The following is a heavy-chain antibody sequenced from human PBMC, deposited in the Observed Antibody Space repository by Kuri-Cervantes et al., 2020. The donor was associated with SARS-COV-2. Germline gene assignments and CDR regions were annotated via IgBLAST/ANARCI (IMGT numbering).Heavy chain of an antibody. J-gene: IGHJ4*02. Sequence: GGSLRLSCAASAFTFSSYAMHWVRQAPGKGLEWVAIISYDGSNKYYADSVKGRFTIPRDNSKNTLYLQMNSLRAEDTAVYYCARATPYYYDSSGYKGYFDYWGQGTLVTVSS. V-gene: IGHV3-30*03. D-gene: IGHD3-22*01. CDR2: ISYDGSNK. CDR1: AFTFSSYA. CDR3: ARATPYYYDSSGYKGYFDY.